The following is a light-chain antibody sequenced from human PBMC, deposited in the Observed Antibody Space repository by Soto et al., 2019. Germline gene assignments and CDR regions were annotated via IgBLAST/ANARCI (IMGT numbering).Light chain of an antibody. CDR2: DVN. V-gene: IGLV2-14*03. Sequence: QSALTQPASVSGSPGQSITISCTGSRSDIGAYNVVSWYQQHPGEVPKLILYDVNVRPSGVSNRFSGSKSGNTASLTISGLQAEDESDYYCTSWTTSGTMIFGGGTKLTVL. CDR3: TSWTTSGTMI. J-gene: IGLJ2*01. CDR1: RSDIGAYNV.